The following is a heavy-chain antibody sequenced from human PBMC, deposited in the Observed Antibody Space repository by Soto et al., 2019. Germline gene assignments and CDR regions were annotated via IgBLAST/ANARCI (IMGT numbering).Heavy chain of an antibody. J-gene: IGHJ4*02. CDR2: IYYSGTT. V-gene: IGHV4-39*01. CDR3: AGHYGRGSGSYDSPFDY. D-gene: IGHD3-10*01. Sequence: QLQLQESGPGLVKPSETLSLTCAVSGASISSSSYYWGWIRQPPGKGLEWIGSIYYSGTTYYNPSLKSRVTISVDTSSNQFSLSLNSGTAADTTVYYCAGHYGRGSGSYDSPFDYWGQGTLATVSS. CDR1: GASISSSSYY.